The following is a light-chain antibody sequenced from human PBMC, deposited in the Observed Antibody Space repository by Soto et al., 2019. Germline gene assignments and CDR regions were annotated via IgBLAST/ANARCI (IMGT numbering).Light chain of an antibody. Sequence: QSVLTQPASVSGSPGQSITISCTGASSDVGAYDYVSWYQQHPGKAPELMIYEVTNRPSGVSNRFSGSKSGNTASQTISGLQAEDEADYYCSSYTSRSTFVLGTGTKGTV. CDR3: SSYTSRSTFV. J-gene: IGLJ1*01. CDR1: SSDVGAYDY. CDR2: EVT. V-gene: IGLV2-14*03.